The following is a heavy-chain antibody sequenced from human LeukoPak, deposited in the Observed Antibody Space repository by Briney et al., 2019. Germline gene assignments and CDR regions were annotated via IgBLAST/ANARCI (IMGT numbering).Heavy chain of an antibody. CDR1: DFTFSDFW. D-gene: IGHD6-19*01. V-gene: IGHV3-7*04. CDR2: IKQDGRET. J-gene: IGHJ5*01. Sequence: PGGSLRLSCAASDFTFSDFWMAWVRQAPGKGLEWVAIIKQDGRETHYVGSVKGRFSISRDNAKNSLYLQMNSLRGEDTALYYCVRGSGWLLDSWGQGTLVTVSS. CDR3: VRGSGWLLDS.